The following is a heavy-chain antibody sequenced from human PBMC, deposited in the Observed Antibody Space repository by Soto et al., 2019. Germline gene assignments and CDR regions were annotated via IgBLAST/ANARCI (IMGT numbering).Heavy chain of an antibody. D-gene: IGHD3-10*01. CDR1: GGSISSSNW. CDR3: ARVSYYGSGSTY. Sequence: SETLSLTCAVSGGSISSSNWWSWVRQPPGKGLEWIGEINHSGSTNYNPSLKSRVTISVDTSKNQFSLKLSSVTAADTAVYYCARVSYYGSGSTYWGQGTLVTVS. J-gene: IGHJ4*02. CDR2: INHSGST. V-gene: IGHV4-4*02.